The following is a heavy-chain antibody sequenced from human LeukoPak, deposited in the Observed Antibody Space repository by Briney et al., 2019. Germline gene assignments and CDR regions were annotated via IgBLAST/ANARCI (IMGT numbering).Heavy chain of an antibody. CDR3: ARVRRRYCSGGSCYSHAFDI. CDR2: IYYSGST. V-gene: IGHV4-59*08. CDR1: GVSISSYY. D-gene: IGHD2-15*01. J-gene: IGHJ3*02. Sequence: SETLSLTCTVSGVSISSYYWSWIRQPPGKGLEWIGYIYYSGSTNYNPSLKSRVTISVGTSKNQFSLKLSSVTAADTAVYYCARVRRRYCSGGSCYSHAFDIWGQGTMVTVSS.